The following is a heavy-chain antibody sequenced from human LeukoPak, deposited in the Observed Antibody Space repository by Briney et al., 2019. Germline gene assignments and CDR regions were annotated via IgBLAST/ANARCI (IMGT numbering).Heavy chain of an antibody. CDR3: ARAPIGSGVYYYMDV. D-gene: IGHD3-10*01. CDR2: IKQDGSEK. J-gene: IGHJ6*03. CDR1: GFIFSNYW. V-gene: IGHV3-7*01. Sequence: GGSLRLSCAASGFIFSNYWMSWVRQAPGKGLEWVANIKQDGSEKYYVDSVKGRFTISRDNAKNSLYLQMNSLRAEDTAVYYCARAPIGSGVYYYMDVWGKGTTVTISS.